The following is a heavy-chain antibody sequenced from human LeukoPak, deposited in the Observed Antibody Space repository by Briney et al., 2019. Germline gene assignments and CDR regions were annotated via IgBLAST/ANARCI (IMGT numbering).Heavy chain of an antibody. CDR1: GGSFGGYY. Sequence: SETLSLTCAVYGGSFGGYYWSWIRQPPGRGLEWIGYIYYSGSTNYNPSLKSRVTISVDTSKNQFSLKLSPVTAADTAVYYCARRRGYSYGPLDYWGQGTLVTVSS. CDR3: ARRRGYSYGPLDY. CDR2: IYYSGST. D-gene: IGHD5-18*01. V-gene: IGHV4-59*12. J-gene: IGHJ4*02.